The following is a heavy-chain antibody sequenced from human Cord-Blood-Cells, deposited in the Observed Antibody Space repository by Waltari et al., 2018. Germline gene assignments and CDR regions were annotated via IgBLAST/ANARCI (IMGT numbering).Heavy chain of an antibody. J-gene: IGHJ5*02. V-gene: IGHV1-2*04. D-gene: IGHD3-9*01. CDR2: SNPNSGGT. CDR3: ARGGGDDILTGYYCNWFDP. Sequence: QVQLVQSGAEVKKPGASVKVSCKASGYTFTGYYMHWVRQAPGQGLEWMGWSNPNSGGTNYAQNFQGWVTMTRDTSISTAYMELSRLRSDDTAVYYCARGGGDDILTGYYCNWFDPWGQGTLVTVSS. CDR1: GYTFTGYY.